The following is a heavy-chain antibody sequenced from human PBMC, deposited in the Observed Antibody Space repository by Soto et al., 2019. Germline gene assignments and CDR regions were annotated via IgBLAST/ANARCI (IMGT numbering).Heavy chain of an antibody. J-gene: IGHJ4*01. CDR1: GRSMISYY. D-gene: IGHD3-3*02. Sequence: QLQESGPGLVKPSETLSLTCNVSGRSMISYYWSWIRQPAGKGLEWIGRAYTGGNTNYNPSLKSRVTMSVDTSKSQFSLNLTSVTAADTAVYYCAREGDDRHFFFDSWGHGTLVTVSS. V-gene: IGHV4-4*07. CDR3: AREGDDRHFFFDS. CDR2: AYTGGNT.